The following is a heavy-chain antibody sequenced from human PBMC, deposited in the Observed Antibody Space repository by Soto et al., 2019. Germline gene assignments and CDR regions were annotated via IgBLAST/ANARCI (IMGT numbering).Heavy chain of an antibody. J-gene: IGHJ4*02. Sequence: PGGSLRLSCAASGFTFSSYWMHWVRQAPGKGLVWVSRINSDGSSTSYADSVKGRFTISRDNAKNTLYLQMNSLRAEDTAVYYCASGIYGSVSTPIDYWGQGTLVTVSS. V-gene: IGHV3-74*01. CDR3: ASGIYGSVSTPIDY. CDR1: GFTFSSYW. D-gene: IGHD3-10*01. CDR2: INSDGSST.